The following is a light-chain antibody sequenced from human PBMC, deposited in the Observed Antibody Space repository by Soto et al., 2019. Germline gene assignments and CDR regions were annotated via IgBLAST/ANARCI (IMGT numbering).Light chain of an antibody. CDR3: QQSYSSPPT. Sequence: DIQMTQSPSSLSASGEDRVIITCRASQSVGKHLNWYQQKPGKAPKLLIFAASSLQSGVPSRFSGSRSGPDFTLTISSLQPEDFATYYCQQSYSSPPTFGQGTKVDI. CDR2: AAS. CDR1: QSVGKH. V-gene: IGKV1-39*01. J-gene: IGKJ1*01.